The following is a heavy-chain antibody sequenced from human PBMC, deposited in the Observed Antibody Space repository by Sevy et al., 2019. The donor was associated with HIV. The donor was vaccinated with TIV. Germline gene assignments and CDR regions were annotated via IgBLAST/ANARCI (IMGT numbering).Heavy chain of an antibody. CDR1: GFTLNNYW. Sequence: GGCLRLSCVASGFTLNNYWMHWVRQAPGKGLEWVDNINQDGGVTYYVDSVRGRFTISRDNGRNLVFLQMNSLRVDDTALYFCVRAIAKDGSFWGQGTLVTVSS. D-gene: IGHD6-13*01. CDR2: INQDGGVT. CDR3: VRAIAKDGSF. V-gene: IGHV3-7*01. J-gene: IGHJ4*02.